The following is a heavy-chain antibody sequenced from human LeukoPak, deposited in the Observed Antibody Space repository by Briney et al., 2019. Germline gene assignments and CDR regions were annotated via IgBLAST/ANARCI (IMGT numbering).Heavy chain of an antibody. CDR3: ARELGIFFRVVGAKGTFDY. V-gene: IGHV4-38-2*02. D-gene: IGHD1-26*01. CDR2: IYHSGST. J-gene: IGHJ4*02. CDR1: GYSISSGYY. Sequence: ASETLSLTCTVSGYSISSGYYWGWIRQPPGKGLEWIGSIYHSGSTYYNPSLKSRVTISVDTSKNQFSLKLSSVTAADTAVYYCARELGIFFRVVGAKGTFDYWGQGTLVTVSS.